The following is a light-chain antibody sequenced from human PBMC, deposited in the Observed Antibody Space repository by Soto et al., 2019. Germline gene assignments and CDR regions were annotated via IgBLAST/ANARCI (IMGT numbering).Light chain of an antibody. V-gene: IGKV1-39*01. CDR3: KQMHSTRLT. CDR1: QSTSSY. J-gene: IGKJ4*01. CDR2: GES. Sequence: DIQMTQSPSSLSASVGDRVTITCRASQSTSSYLIWYPQKPGKAPKVLIFGESSLQSGVPLRFSGSGSGTDFTLTIRSMQSEDFASYYCKQMHSTRLTYGGVTKVEIK.